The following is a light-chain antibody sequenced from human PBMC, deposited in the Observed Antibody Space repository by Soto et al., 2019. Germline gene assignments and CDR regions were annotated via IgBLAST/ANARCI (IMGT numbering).Light chain of an antibody. CDR1: QSISSW. CDR3: QQYNSFST. J-gene: IGKJ1*01. Sequence: IQMNQSSSTLSASVGDRVTLTFRASQSISSWLAWYQQKPGKAPKLLIYKASSLESGVPSRFSGSGSGTEFTLTISSLQPDDFATYYCQQYNSFSTFGQGTKVDIK. CDR2: KAS. V-gene: IGKV1-5*03.